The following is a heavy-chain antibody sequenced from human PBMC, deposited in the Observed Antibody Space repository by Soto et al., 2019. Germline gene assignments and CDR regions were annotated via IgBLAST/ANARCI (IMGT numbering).Heavy chain of an antibody. Sequence: GGSLRLSCAASGFTFSSYAMSWVRQAPGKGLEWVSGISASGRDTYYADSVKDRFTISRDSFKNTLYLQMNSLRAEDTGTYYCAKGKTSGRYYFDYWGQGALVTVSS. V-gene: IGHV3-23*01. J-gene: IGHJ4*02. D-gene: IGHD1-26*01. CDR2: ISASGRDT. CDR3: AKGKTSGRYYFDY. CDR1: GFTFSSYA.